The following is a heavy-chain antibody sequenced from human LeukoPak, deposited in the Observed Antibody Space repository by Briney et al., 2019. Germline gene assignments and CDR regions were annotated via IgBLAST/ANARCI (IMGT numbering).Heavy chain of an antibody. CDR1: GYTFTSYD. CDR3: ARAQDDSSGYYSCWFDP. J-gene: IGHJ5*02. V-gene: IGHV1-8*01. Sequence: GASVKVSCKASGYTFTSYDINWVRQATGQGLEWMGWMNPNSGNTGYAQKFQGRVTMTTDTSTSTAYMELRSLRSDDTAVYYCARAQDDSSGYYSCWFDPWGQGTLVTVSS. CDR2: MNPNSGNT. D-gene: IGHD3-22*01.